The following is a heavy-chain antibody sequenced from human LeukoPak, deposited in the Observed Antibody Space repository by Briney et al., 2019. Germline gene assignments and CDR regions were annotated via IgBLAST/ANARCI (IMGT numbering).Heavy chain of an antibody. D-gene: IGHD4-17*01. CDR1: GFTFSDYY. J-gene: IGHJ2*01. CDR3: ASSPHDYGDYPTGYFDL. Sequence: GGSLRLSCAASGFTFSDYYMSWIRQAPGKGLEWVSYISSSGSTTHHADSVKGRFTISRDNAKNSLYLQMNSLRAEDTAVYYCASSPHDYGDYPTGYFDLWGRGTLVIVSS. CDR2: ISSSGSTT. V-gene: IGHV3-11*01.